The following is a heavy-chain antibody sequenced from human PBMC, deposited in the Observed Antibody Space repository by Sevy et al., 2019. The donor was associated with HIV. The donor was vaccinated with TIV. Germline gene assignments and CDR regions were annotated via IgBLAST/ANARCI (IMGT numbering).Heavy chain of an antibody. J-gene: IGHJ5*02. CDR1: GGSISSSSYY. CDR2: IYYSGST. D-gene: IGHD3-10*01. CDR3: XXXXXXXXXVREFDP. V-gene: IGHV4-39*01. Sequence: SETLSLTCTVSGGSISSSSYYWGWIRQPPGKGLEWIASIYYSGSTYNNPSLKSRVTISVDTSKNQFSLKLNSVTATXXXXXXXXXXXXXXXXVREFDPWGQGTLVTVSS.